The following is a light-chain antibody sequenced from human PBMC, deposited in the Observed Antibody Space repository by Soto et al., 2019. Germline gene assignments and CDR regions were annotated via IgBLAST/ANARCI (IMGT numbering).Light chain of an antibody. CDR3: QSYDSGLSASV. CDR1: SSNNGAGYD. Sequence: QSVLTQPPSVSGAPGQRVTISCTGSSSNNGAGYDVHWYQHLPGTAPKLLIFDNFNRPSGVPDRFSGSKSGTSASLAITGLQAEDEADYYCQSYDSGLSASVFGGGTKVTVL. J-gene: IGLJ2*01. V-gene: IGLV1-40*01. CDR2: DNF.